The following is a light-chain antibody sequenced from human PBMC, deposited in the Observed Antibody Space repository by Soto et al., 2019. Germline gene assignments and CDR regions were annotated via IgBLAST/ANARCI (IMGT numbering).Light chain of an antibody. CDR1: SSDVGGYDY. Sequence: QSALTQPASVSGSPGQSITIYCTGTSSDVGGYDYVSWYQQHPGKAPKLMIYEVSNRPSGVSNRFSGSKSGNTASLTISGLQPEDEADYYCSSYTSSSTPYVFGTGTKLTVL. CDR2: EVS. CDR3: SSYTSSSTPYV. J-gene: IGLJ1*01. V-gene: IGLV2-14*01.